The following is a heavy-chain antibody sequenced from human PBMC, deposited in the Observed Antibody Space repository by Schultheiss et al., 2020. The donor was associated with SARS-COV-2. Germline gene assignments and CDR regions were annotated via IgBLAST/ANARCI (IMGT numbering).Heavy chain of an antibody. Sequence: ASVKVSCKASGYSFTTYGITWVRQDPGQGLEWMGWISPYNGNTNYAQKLQGRVTMTTDTSTSTAYMELRSLRSDDTAVYYCASNVASKTLYYYDSSGYYGVAYYYGMDVWGQGTTVTVSS. CDR1: GYSFTTYG. J-gene: IGHJ6*02. D-gene: IGHD3-22*01. CDR2: ISPYNGNT. V-gene: IGHV1-18*04. CDR3: ASNVASKTLYYYDSSGYYGVAYYYGMDV.